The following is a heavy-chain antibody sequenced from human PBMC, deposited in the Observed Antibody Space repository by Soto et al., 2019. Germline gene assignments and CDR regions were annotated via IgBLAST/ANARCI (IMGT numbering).Heavy chain of an antibody. D-gene: IGHD2-8*01. CDR2: IYYSGTT. V-gene: IGHV4-31*03. J-gene: IGHJ4*02. CDR3: ARRALPQCINGVCYKDGFWDY. CDR1: GGSISSGDYY. Sequence: SETLSLTCTVSGGSISSGDYYWSWIRQHPGTGLEWIGYIYYSGTTYFNPSLKSRASISLDTSKNEFSLKLTSVTAADTAVYYCARRALPQCINGVCYKDGFWDYWGQGALVT.